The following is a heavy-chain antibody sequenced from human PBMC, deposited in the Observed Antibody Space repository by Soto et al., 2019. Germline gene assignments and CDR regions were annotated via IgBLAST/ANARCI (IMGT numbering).Heavy chain of an antibody. CDR1: GGSFSGYY. D-gene: IGHD4-17*01. CDR3: ARGTTVTTEPVYWYFDL. J-gene: IGHJ2*01. V-gene: IGHV4-34*01. Sequence: SETLSLTCAVYGGSFSGYYLSWIRQPPGKGLEWIGEINHSGSTNYNPSLKSRVTISVDTSKNQFSLKLSSVTAADTAVYYCARGTTVTTEPVYWYFDLWGRGTLVTVSS. CDR2: INHSGST.